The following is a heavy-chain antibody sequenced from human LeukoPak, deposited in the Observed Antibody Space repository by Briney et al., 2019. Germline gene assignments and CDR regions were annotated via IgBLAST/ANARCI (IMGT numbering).Heavy chain of an antibody. V-gene: IGHV4-30-4*08. Sequence: SETLSLTCTVSGGSISSGDYYWSWIRQPPGKGLEWIGYIYYSGSTYYNPSLKSRVTISVDTSKNQFPLKLSSVTAADTAVYYCARVTYYYDSSAQLWGQGTLVTVSS. CDR1: GGSISSGDYY. CDR3: ARVTYYYDSSAQL. J-gene: IGHJ4*02. D-gene: IGHD3-22*01. CDR2: IYYSGST.